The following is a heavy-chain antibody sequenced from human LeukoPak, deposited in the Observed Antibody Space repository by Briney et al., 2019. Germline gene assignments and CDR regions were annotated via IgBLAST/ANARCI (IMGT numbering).Heavy chain of an antibody. CDR2: ISGSGGTT. CDR1: GFTFSSYV. Sequence: GGSLRLSCAASGFTFSSYVMSWVRQAPGKGLEWVSGISGSGGTTYYADSMKGRFTISRDNSKNTLYLQMNSLRAEDTAVYYCARDQITISGVRGYYFDYWGQGTLVTVSS. CDR3: ARDQITISGVRGYYFDY. D-gene: IGHD3-10*02. J-gene: IGHJ4*02. V-gene: IGHV3-23*01.